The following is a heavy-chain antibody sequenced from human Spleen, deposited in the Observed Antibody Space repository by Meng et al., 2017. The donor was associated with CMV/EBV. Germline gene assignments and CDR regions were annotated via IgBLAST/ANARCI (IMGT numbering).Heavy chain of an antibody. CDR1: GYTFTSYG. CDR3: AREGRSTQGYGYYYYGMDV. D-gene: IGHD5-18*01. V-gene: IGHV1-18*01. J-gene: IGHJ6*02. CDR2: ISAYNGNT. Sequence: ASVKVSCKASGYTFTSYGISWVRQAPGQGLEWMGWISAYNGNTNYAQKLQGRVTMTTDTSTSTAYMELRSLRSDDTAVYYCAREGRSTQGYGYYYYGMDVWGQGTTVTVSS.